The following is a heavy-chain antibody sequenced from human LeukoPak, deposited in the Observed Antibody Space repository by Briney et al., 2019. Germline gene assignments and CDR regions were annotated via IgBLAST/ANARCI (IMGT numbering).Heavy chain of an antibody. D-gene: IGHD3-9*01. Sequence: SETLSLTCAVYGGSFNDYYWTWIRQPPGKGLEWIGEINHSGGTNCNPSLKSRVTISLDTSENQFSLKLTSVTAADTAVYYCARGLTFYGILTGLDSWGQGTLVTVSS. CDR3: ARGLTFYGILTGLDS. CDR2: INHSGGT. J-gene: IGHJ1*01. V-gene: IGHV4-34*01. CDR1: GGSFNDYY.